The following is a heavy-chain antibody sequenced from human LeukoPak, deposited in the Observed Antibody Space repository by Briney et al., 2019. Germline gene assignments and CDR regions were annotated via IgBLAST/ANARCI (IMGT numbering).Heavy chain of an antibody. CDR3: ARARPRDGDLSQSMWFDP. CDR2: IKQDGSEK. V-gene: IGHV3-7*01. J-gene: IGHJ5*02. D-gene: IGHD4-17*01. CDR1: GFTFSSYW. Sequence: PGGSLGLSCAASGFTFSSYWMSWVRQAPGKGLEWVANIKQDGSEKYYVDSVKGRFTISRDNAKNSLYLQMNSLRAEDTAVYYCARARPRDGDLSQSMWFDPWGQGTLVTVSS.